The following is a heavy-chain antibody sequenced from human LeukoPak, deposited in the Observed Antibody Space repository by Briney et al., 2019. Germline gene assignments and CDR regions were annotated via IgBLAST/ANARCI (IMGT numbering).Heavy chain of an antibody. V-gene: IGHV3-9*01. CDR2: ISWNSGHI. CDR3: ASGGIYYGAAFDF. D-gene: IGHD1-26*01. CDR1: GFSVDDYA. J-gene: IGHJ4*02. Sequence: PGGSLRLSCAASGFSVDDYAMHWVRQAPGKGLEWVSGISWNSGHIGYADSVKGRFTIFRDNAKNSLYLQMNSLRAEDTALYYCASGGIYYGAAFDFWGQGSLVTVSA.